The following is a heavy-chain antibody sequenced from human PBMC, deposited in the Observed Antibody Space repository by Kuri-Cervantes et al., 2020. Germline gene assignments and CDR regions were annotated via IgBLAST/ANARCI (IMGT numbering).Heavy chain of an antibody. CDR3: ARAWSGYPSQSLSSYYYYCMDV. V-gene: IGHV1-18*01. J-gene: IGHJ6*03. D-gene: IGHD3-3*01. Sequence: ASVKVSCKASGYTFTSYGISWVRQAPGQGLEWMGWISAYNGNTNYAQKFQGRVTITADKSTSTAYMELSSLRSEDTAVYYCARAWSGYPSQSLSSYYYYCMDVWGKGTTVTVSS. CDR2: ISAYNGNT. CDR1: GYTFTSYG.